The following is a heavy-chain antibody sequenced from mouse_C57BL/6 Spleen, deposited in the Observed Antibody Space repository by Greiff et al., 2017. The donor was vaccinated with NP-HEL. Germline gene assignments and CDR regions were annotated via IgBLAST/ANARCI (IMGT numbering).Heavy chain of an antibody. CDR3: ASRSDPFDY. V-gene: IGHV1-26*01. J-gene: IGHJ2*01. CDR1: GYTFTDYY. Sequence: EVQLQQSGPELVKPGASVKISCKASGYTFTDYYMNWVKQSHGKSLEWIGDINPNNGGTSYNQKFKGKATLTVDKSSSTAYMELRSLTSEDSAVYYCASRSDPFDYWGQGTTLTVSS. CDR2: INPNNGGT.